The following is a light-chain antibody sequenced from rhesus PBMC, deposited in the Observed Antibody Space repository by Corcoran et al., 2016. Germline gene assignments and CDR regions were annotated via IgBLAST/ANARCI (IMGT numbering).Light chain of an antibody. V-gene: IGKV1-32*01. Sequence: DIQMTQSPSSLSASVGDRVTITCRASQDISSYLNWYQQKPGKAPKLLIYYANRVEGGVPSRLSGSGSGTEFTLTISSLQPEDFATYYCQQYNSLPTFGGGTKVEIK. CDR3: QQYNSLPT. J-gene: IGKJ4*01. CDR1: QDISSY. CDR2: YAN.